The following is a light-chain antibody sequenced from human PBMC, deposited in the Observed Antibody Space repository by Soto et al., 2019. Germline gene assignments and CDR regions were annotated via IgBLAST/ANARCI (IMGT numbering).Light chain of an antibody. CDR2: ADN. CDR1: NSNIGTGFH. V-gene: IGLV1-40*01. Sequence: QSVLTQPPSVSGAPGQRVTISCTGTNSNIGTGFHVNWYQQLPGTAPRLLIYADNTRPSGVPDRFSGSKSDTSASLAITGLQSEDEADYYCQSHDGRLIGMVFGGGTKLTVL. J-gene: IGLJ2*01. CDR3: QSHDGRLIGMV.